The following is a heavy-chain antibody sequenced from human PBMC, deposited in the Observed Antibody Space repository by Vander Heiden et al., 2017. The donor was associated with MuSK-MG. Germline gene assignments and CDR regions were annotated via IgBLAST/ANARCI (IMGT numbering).Heavy chain of an antibody. D-gene: IGHD3-9*01. CDR1: GSTFTSHG. CDR2: ISAYNGNT. V-gene: IGHV1-18*01. Sequence: QVQLVQSGAEVKKPWASVKVSCKASGSTFTSHGISWVRQAPGQGLEWMGGISAYNGNTNYEQKLQGRVTMTTDTSTSTAYMELRSLRSDDTAVYYCARGHYDILTGYTWLDWFDPWGQGTLVTVSS. J-gene: IGHJ5*02. CDR3: ARGHYDILTGYTWLDWFDP.